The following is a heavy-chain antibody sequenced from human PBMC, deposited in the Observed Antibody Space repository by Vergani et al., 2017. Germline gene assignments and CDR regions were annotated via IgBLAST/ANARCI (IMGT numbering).Heavy chain of an antibody. D-gene: IGHD2-15*01. CDR2: IKSDGRT. Sequence: EAYLVQSGGGLVTPGGSLRLSCAGSGFTLSSHAMHWVRQAPGQGLEWGSVIKSDGRTSYAESVRGRFTISRDTSRNAVYLPMNILRVEDTGVYYCTRSECSGTTCYGHYFDVWWHGRLLAVSS. J-gene: IGHJ4*01. CDR3: TRSECSGTTCYGHYFDV. V-gene: IGHV3-66*02. CDR1: GFTLSSHA.